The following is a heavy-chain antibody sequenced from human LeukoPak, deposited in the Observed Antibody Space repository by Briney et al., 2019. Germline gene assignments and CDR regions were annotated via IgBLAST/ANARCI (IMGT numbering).Heavy chain of an antibody. V-gene: IGHV3-15*01. CDR2: IKSKYDGAVT. CDR1: GFTVSDAW. J-gene: IGHJ4*02. CDR3: ITGEGNDYNLFFDS. D-gene: IGHD5-24*01. Sequence: PGGSLRLSCAASGFTVSDAWMTWVRQAPGKGLEWVGRIKSKYDGAVTDYAAPVRGRFTISRDDSKNTLYLRMNSLKIEDTAMYYCITGEGNDYNLFFDSWGQGTLVTVSS.